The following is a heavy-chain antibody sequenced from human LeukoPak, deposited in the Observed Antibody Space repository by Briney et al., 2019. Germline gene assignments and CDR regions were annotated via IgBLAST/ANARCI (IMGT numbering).Heavy chain of an antibody. D-gene: IGHD6-13*01. CDR1: GFTVSSNY. Sequence: SGGSLRLSCAASGFTVSSNYMSWVRQAPGKGLEWVSVIYSGGSTYYADSVKGRFTISRDNSKNTLYLQMNSLRAEDTAVYYCAREEMAASSGIRSDVWGKGTTVTVSS. CDR2: IYSGGST. CDR3: AREEMAASSGIRSDV. V-gene: IGHV3-53*01. J-gene: IGHJ6*04.